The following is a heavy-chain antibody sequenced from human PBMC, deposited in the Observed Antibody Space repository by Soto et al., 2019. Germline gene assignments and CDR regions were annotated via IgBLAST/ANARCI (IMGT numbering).Heavy chain of an antibody. Sequence: QLQLQESGPGLVKPSETLSLTCTVSGDSISSGGYYWAWIRQPPGKGLEWIGSIYYGGSTYYNPSLKSRVTISVDTSKNQFPLDLISVTAADTAVYSCSRHDGTVALNWFGPWSQGILVTVSS. D-gene: IGHD4-17*01. CDR2: IYYGGST. CDR1: GDSISSGGYY. J-gene: IGHJ5*02. V-gene: IGHV4-39*01. CDR3: SRHDGTVALNWFGP.